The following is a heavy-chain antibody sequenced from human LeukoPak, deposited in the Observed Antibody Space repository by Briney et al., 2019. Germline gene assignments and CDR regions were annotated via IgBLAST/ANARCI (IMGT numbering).Heavy chain of an antibody. D-gene: IGHD2-15*01. V-gene: IGHV4-39*02. Sequence: PSGTLSLTCTVSGASISSSNYYWGWIRQPPGKGLEWIGTIYYTGSPYYNPSLRGRVSMSVDKSKNHVSLNLNSVTAADTAVCYCARNCSSGNCYSGAFDIWGQGTTVTVSS. CDR3: ARNCSSGNCYSGAFDI. J-gene: IGHJ3*02. CDR1: GASISSSNYY. CDR2: IYYTGSP.